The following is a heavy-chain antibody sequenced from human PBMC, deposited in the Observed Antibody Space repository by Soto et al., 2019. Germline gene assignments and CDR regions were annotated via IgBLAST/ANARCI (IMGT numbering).Heavy chain of an antibody. Sequence: SVKVSCKASGGTFSSYAISWVRQAPGQGLEWMGGIIPIYGTAHYAQKFQGRVTITADESTSTAYMELSSQRSEDTAVYYCAEGHRDYYDSSGYYRPLEYFQHWGDGTLATVSS. CDR3: AEGHRDYYDSSGYYRPLEYFQH. CDR1: GGTFSSYA. V-gene: IGHV1-69*13. D-gene: IGHD3-22*01. J-gene: IGHJ1*01. CDR2: IIPIYGTA.